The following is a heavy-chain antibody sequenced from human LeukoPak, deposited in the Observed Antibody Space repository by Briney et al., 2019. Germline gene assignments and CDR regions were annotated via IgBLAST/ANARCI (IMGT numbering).Heavy chain of an antibody. CDR2: IRYDGSNK. Sequence: GGSLRLSCAASGFTFSSYGMHWVRQAPGKGLEWVAFIRYDGSNKYYADSVKGRFTISRDNAKNSLYLQMNTLRPEDTALYYCVKDKEDPITMVRGFDYWGQGTLVTVSS. CDR1: GFTFSSYG. V-gene: IGHV3-30*02. J-gene: IGHJ4*02. D-gene: IGHD3-10*01. CDR3: VKDKEDPITMVRGFDY.